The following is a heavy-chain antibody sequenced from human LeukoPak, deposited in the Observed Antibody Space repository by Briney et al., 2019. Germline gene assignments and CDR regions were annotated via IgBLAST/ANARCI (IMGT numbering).Heavy chain of an antibody. V-gene: IGHV1-2*02. J-gene: IGHJ4*02. CDR3: ARDLRLITMVRGVNPVDY. D-gene: IGHD3-10*01. CDR1: GYTFTGYY. Sequence: ASVKVSCKASGYTFTGYYVHWVRQAPGQGLEWMGWINPNSGGTNYAQKFQGRVTMTRDTSISTAHMELSRLRSDDTAVYYCARDLRLITMVRGVNPVDYWGQGTLVTVSS. CDR2: INPNSGGT.